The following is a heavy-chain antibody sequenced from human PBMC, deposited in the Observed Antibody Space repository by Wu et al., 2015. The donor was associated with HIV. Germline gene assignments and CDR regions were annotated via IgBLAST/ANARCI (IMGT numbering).Heavy chain of an antibody. V-gene: IGHV4-34*02. CDR1: GGSFNNYY. D-gene: IGHD2-15*01. J-gene: IGHJ5*02. Sequence: HVQLQQWGAGLLKPSETLSLTCSVNGGSFNNYYWNWIRQPPGKGLEWIGEINHSGSTTYNPSLKSRVTISVDTSRNRFFLKLTSVTAADTAVYYCARGGEDVVVVAATGWFDPWGQGTPVIVSS. CDR2: INHSGST. CDR3: ARGGEDVVVVAATGWFDP.